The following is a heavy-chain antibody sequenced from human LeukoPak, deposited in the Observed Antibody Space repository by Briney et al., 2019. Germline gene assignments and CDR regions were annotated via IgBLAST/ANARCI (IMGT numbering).Heavy chain of an antibody. CDR2: IYYSGST. J-gene: IGHJ4*02. V-gene: IGHV4-31*03. D-gene: IGHD3-22*01. CDR3: ARKAYHYDSSGYYPILSRGHYFDY. Sequence: SQTLSLTCTVSGGSISSGGYYWSWIRQHPGKGLEWIGYIYYSGSTNYNPSLKSRVTISVDTSKNQFSLELSSVTAADTAVYYCARKAYHYDSSGYYPILSRGHYFDYWGQGTLVTVSS. CDR1: GGSISSGGYY.